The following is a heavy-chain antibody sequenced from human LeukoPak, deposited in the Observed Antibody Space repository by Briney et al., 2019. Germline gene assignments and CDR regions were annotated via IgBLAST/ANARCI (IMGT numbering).Heavy chain of an antibody. D-gene: IGHD6-13*01. CDR2: IYYSGST. Sequence: SETLSLTCTVSGGSISSSIYYWGWIRQPPGKGLEWIGSIYYSGSTYYNPSLKSRVTISVDTSKNQFSLKLSSVTAADTAVYYCARSRIAAADFDYWGQETLVTVSS. CDR1: GGSISSSIYY. J-gene: IGHJ4*02. CDR3: ARSRIAAADFDY. V-gene: IGHV4-39*01.